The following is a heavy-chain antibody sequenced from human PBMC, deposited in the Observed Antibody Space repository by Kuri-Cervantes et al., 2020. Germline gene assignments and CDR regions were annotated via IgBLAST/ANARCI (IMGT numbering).Heavy chain of an antibody. CDR2: IIPIFGTA. V-gene: IGHV1-69*13. D-gene: IGHD6-13*01. CDR3: ARDGIAAAGTIDWYFDL. Sequence: SVKVSCKASGYTFTSYGISWVRQAPGQGLEWMGGIIPIFGTANYAQKFQGRVTITADESTSTAYMELSSLRSEDTAVYYYARDGIAAAGTIDWYFDLWGRGTLVTVSS. CDR1: GYTFTSYG. J-gene: IGHJ2*01.